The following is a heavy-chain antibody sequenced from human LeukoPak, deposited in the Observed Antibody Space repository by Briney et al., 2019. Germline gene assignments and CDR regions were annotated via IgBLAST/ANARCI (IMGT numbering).Heavy chain of an antibody. J-gene: IGHJ5*02. CDR3: AKKYSTGLDP. Sequence: GGSLRLSCAASGFTFSSYSMNWVRQAPGKGLEWVSSISSSSSYIYYADSVKGRFTISRDNAKNSLYLQMNSLRAEDTAIYYCAKKYSTGLDPWGQGTLVTVSS. D-gene: IGHD1-26*01. CDR2: ISSSSSYI. V-gene: IGHV3-21*04. CDR1: GFTFSSYS.